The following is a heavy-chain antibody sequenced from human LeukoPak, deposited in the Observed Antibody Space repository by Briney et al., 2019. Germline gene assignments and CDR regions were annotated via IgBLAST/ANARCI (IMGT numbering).Heavy chain of an antibody. V-gene: IGHV3-74*01. J-gene: IGHJ4*02. D-gene: IGHD7-27*01. CDR2: INSDGSNT. CDR1: GITFSSYW. CDR3: ARDTGTYYCDY. Sequence: GGSLRLSCAASGITFSSYWMHWVRQAPGKGLVWVSRINSDGSNTIYADSVKGRFTISRDNAKNTLYLQMNSLRAEDTAVYYCARDTGTYYCDYWGQGALVTVSS.